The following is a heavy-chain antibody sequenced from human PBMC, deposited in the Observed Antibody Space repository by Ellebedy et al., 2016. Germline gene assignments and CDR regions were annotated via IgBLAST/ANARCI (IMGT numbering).Heavy chain of an antibody. Sequence: GESLKISXAGPGFSLNYYMGWFRQAPGKGLEWISYISISGSTTYYADSVKGRFTMSRDNANNSVFLQMNSLRAEDTAVYYCAREVPDARYAFDIWGQGTMVTVSS. CDR1: GFSLNYY. J-gene: IGHJ3*02. V-gene: IGHV3-11*01. D-gene: IGHD1-1*01. CDR2: ISISGSTT. CDR3: AREVPDARYAFDI.